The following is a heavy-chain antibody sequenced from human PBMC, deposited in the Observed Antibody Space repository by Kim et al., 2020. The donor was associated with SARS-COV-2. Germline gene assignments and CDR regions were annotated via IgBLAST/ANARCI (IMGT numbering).Heavy chain of an antibody. D-gene: IGHD3-16*01. V-gene: IGHV3-30*04. CDR1: GLTVSTYV. CDR3: ARGTLFPGGFDY. CDR2: ISADGRTK. J-gene: IGHJ4*02. Sequence: GGSLRLSCAASGLTVSTYVMHWVRQAPGKGLEWVASISADGRTKYYADSVKGRVTISRDNSKNTVDLQMNSLRAEDTAMYYCARGTLFPGGFDYWGQGTLVTVSS.